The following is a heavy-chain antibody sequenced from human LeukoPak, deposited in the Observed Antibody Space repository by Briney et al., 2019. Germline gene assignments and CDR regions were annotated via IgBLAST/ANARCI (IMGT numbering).Heavy chain of an antibody. Sequence: PSETLSLTCTVSGGSISSYYWSWIRQPPGKGLGWIGYIYYSGSTNYNPSLKSRVTISVDTSKNQFSLKLSSVTAADTAVYYCARGRITIFGVVSRVNWFDPWGQGTLVTVSS. D-gene: IGHD3-3*01. CDR2: IYYSGST. CDR1: GGSISSYY. J-gene: IGHJ5*02. V-gene: IGHV4-59*01. CDR3: ARGRITIFGVVSRVNWFDP.